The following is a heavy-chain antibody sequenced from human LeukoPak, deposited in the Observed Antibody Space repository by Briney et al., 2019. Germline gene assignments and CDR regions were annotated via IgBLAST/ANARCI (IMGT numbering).Heavy chain of an antibody. CDR3: ARGQTRSSWFMGYYYYGMDV. CDR2: INPSGGRT. D-gene: IGHD6-13*01. J-gene: IGHJ6*02. V-gene: IGHV1-46*01. Sequence: ASVNVSFKSSGYSFSIYYVHWMRLPPRQGLELMGIINPSGGRTSHAQKFRGRVTMTRDTSTSTVYMELSSLTSEDTDVYYCARGQTRSSWFMGYYYYGMDVWGQGTTVTVSS. CDR1: GYSFSIYY.